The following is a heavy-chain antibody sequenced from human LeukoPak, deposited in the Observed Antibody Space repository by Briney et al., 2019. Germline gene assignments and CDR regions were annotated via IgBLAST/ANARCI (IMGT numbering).Heavy chain of an antibody. CDR3: AREEYFQDSNGYSYYFHS. D-gene: IGHD3-22*01. J-gene: IGHJ4*02. V-gene: IGHV4-4*07. CDR1: GGSIGWDY. Sequence: SETLSLTRTVSGGSIGWDYWSWIRQSAGKGLEWIGRIYKSGSTNYNPSFRSRVTMSVDTSKNQFSLSVTSVTAADTAVYYCAREEYFQDSNGYSYYFHSWGQGSLVTVS. CDR2: IYKSGST.